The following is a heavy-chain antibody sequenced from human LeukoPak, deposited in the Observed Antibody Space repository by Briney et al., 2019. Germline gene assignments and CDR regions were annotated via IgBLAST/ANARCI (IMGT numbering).Heavy chain of an antibody. CDR2: IHYSGST. CDR1: DGSISSSRYY. CDR3: SRETASTSWY. Sequence: PSETLSLTCTVSDGSISSSRYYWAWIRQPPGKGLEWIGSIHYSGSTFYSPSLKSRVTISVDTSKNQFYVNLRSVAAADTAVYYCSRETASTSWYWGQGTLVTVSS. D-gene: IGHD6-13*01. J-gene: IGHJ4*02. V-gene: IGHV4-39*01.